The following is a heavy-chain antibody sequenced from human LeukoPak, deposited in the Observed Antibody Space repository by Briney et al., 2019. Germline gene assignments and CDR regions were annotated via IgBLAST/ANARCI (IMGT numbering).Heavy chain of an antibody. V-gene: IGHV4-34*01. Sequence: KTSETLSLTCAVYGGSFSGYYWTWIRQPPGKGLEWIGEINHSGNTNYNPSLKSRVAISVDTSKNQFSLKLSSVIAADTAMYYCARLTGTTPDLWSWFDPWGQGTLVTVSS. D-gene: IGHD1-20*01. CDR3: ARLTGTTPDLWSWFDP. CDR1: GGSFSGYY. CDR2: INHSGNT. J-gene: IGHJ5*02.